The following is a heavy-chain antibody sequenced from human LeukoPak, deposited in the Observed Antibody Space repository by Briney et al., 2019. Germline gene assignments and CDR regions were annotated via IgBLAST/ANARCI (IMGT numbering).Heavy chain of an antibody. J-gene: IGHJ3*02. Sequence: PSETLSLTCTVSGGSISSYYWSWIRQPPGKGLEWIGYIYYSGSTNYSPSLKSRVTISVDTSKNQFSLKLSSVTAADTAMYYCARRPSTDFWVEYYARRENAFDIWGQGTMVTVSS. V-gene: IGHV4-59*08. CDR3: ARRPSTDFWVEYYARRENAFDI. CDR2: IYYSGST. CDR1: GGSISSYY. D-gene: IGHD3/OR15-3a*01.